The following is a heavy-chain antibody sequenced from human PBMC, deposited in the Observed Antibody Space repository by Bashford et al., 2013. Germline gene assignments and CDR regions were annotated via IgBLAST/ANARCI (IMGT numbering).Heavy chain of an antibody. D-gene: IGHD3-3*01. CDR3: ARSWGGYYEPFDF. CDR2: ISGSGGST. V-gene: IGHV3-23*01. Sequence: WSGQAPGKGLEWVSAISGSGGSTYYADSVKGRFTISRDNSKNTLYLQMNSLRAEDTAVYYCARSWGGYYEPFDFWGQGTLVTVSS. J-gene: IGHJ4*02.